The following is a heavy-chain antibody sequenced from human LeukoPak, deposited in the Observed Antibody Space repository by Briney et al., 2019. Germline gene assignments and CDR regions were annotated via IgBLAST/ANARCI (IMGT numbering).Heavy chain of an antibody. D-gene: IGHD4-11*01. V-gene: IGHV4-39*01. Sequence: RASETLSLTCTVSGGSISSSSYYWGWIRQPPGKGLEWIGSIYYSGSTYYNPSLKSRVTISVDTSKNQFSLKLSSVTAADTAVYYCASLYSNRLDYWGQGTLVTVSS. CDR2: IYYSGST. J-gene: IGHJ4*02. CDR1: GGSISSSSYY. CDR3: ASLYSNRLDY.